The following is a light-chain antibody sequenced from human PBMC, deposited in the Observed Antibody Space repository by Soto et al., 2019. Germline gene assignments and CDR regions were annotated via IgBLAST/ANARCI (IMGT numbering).Light chain of an antibody. CDR1: QTISSW. J-gene: IGKJ1*01. Sequence: DIHMTQSPSTLSASVGDRVTITCRASQTISSWLAWYQQKPGKDPKLLIYKASTLKSGVPSRFSGSGSGTEFNLTISRLQTDDFATYYCQHYNSYSEAFGQGTKLDIK. CDR3: QHYNSYSEA. CDR2: KAS. V-gene: IGKV1-5*03.